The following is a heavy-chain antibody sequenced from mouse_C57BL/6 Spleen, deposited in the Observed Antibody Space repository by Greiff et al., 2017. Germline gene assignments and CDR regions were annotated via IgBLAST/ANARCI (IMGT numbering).Heavy chain of an antibody. D-gene: IGHD3-3*01. CDR3: ARGKWDRGDFDY. V-gene: IGHV3-6*01. Sequence: EVQLQESGPGLVKPSQSLSLTCSVTGYSITSGYYWNWIRQFPGNKLEWMGYISYDGSNNYNPSLKNRISITRDTSKNQFFLKLNSVTTEDTATYYCARGKWDRGDFDYWGQGTTLTVSS. CDR2: ISYDGSN. CDR1: GYSITSGYY. J-gene: IGHJ2*01.